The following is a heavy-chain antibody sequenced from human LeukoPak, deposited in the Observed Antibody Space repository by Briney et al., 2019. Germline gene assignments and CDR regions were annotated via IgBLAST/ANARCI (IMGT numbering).Heavy chain of an antibody. CDR1: GFTFSSYT. Sequence: GGSLRLSCAASGFTFSSYTMHWVRQAPGKGLEWVAVIAYDGSNKYYADSVKGRFTISRDNSKNTLYLQMNSLRAEDTAFYYCASVRTVVASLESFDYWGQGTLVTVSS. D-gene: IGHD4-23*01. CDR3: ASVRTVVASLESFDY. J-gene: IGHJ4*02. CDR2: IAYDGSNK. V-gene: IGHV3-30-3*01.